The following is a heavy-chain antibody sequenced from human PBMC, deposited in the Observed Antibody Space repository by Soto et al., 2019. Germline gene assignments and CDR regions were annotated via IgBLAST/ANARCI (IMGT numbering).Heavy chain of an antibody. Sequence: GESLKISCAASGFMFSNYAMSWVRQTPGKGLEWVSVISGGGVSTYYADSVKGRFTISRDNSKNTVYLQMNSLRAEDTAVYYCAKLGPFGVVIAYYFDFWGQGALVTVSS. CDR1: GFMFSNYA. CDR3: AKLGPFGVVIAYYFDF. CDR2: ISGGGVST. D-gene: IGHD3-3*01. J-gene: IGHJ4*02. V-gene: IGHV3-23*01.